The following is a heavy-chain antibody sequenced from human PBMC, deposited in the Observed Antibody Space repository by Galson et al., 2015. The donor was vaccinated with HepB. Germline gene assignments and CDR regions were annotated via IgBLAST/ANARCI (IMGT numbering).Heavy chain of an antibody. CDR3: AKAGSLWFGEFPYYYMDV. CDR1: GFTFSSYT. J-gene: IGHJ6*03. Sequence: SLRLSCAASGFTFSSYTMHWVRQAPGKGLEWVAGLLYDGIGEYYADSVKGRSTISRDISKNTLYLQMNSLRAEDTAVYYCAKAGSLWFGEFPYYYMDVWGKGTTVTVSS. CDR2: LLYDGIGE. D-gene: IGHD3-10*01. V-gene: IGHV3-30-3*01.